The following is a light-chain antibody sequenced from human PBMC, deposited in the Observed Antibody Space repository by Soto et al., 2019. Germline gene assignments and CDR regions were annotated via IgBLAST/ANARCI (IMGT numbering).Light chain of an antibody. V-gene: IGKV3-20*01. CDR2: GAS. J-gene: IGKJ1*01. CDR3: QQYGSSPVT. Sequence: EIVLTQSPVTLSLSPGERATLSCRASQSVSSYLAWYQQKPGQAPRLLIYGASSRATGIPDRFSGSGSGTDFTLTISRLEPEDFAVYYCQQYGSSPVTFGQGTKVDIK. CDR1: QSVSSY.